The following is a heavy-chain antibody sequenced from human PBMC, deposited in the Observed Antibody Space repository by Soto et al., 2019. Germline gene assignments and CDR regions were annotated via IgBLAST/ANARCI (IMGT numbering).Heavy chain of an antibody. D-gene: IGHD5-18*01. V-gene: IGHV4-59*12. J-gene: IGHJ4*02. CDR2: IYYSGST. CDR1: GGYISSYD. CDR3: ARGRGYRYSDRELFFEY. Sequence: SETLSLTCTVSGGYISSYDGSWIRQPPGKGLEWIGYIYYSGSTNYNPSLKSRVTISVDTSANQFSLSLSSVTAADTAVYYCARGRGYRYSDRELFFEYWGQGALVTVSS.